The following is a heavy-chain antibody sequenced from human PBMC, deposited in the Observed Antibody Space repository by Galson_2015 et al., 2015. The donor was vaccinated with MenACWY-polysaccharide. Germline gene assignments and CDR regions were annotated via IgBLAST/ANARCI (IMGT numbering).Heavy chain of an antibody. D-gene: IGHD4-17*01. CDR3: ARGHYGMDV. V-gene: IGHV3-7*04. CDR1: GFTFRNYW. J-gene: IGHJ2*01. CDR2: IKKDGSEK. Sequence: SLRLSCAASGFTFRNYWMTWVRQAPGKGLEWVANIKKDGSEKYYVDSVKGRFTVSRDNAKNSLYLQMNSLRAEDTAVYSCARGHYGMDVWGRGTLVTVSS.